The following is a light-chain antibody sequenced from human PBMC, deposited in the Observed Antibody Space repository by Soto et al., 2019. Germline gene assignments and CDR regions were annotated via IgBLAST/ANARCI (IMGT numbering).Light chain of an antibody. J-gene: IGKJ1*01. CDR1: QSVSSN. CDR3: QKYNTWPRT. CDR2: GAS. Sequence: EIVMTQSPATLSVSPGERATLSCRASQSVSSNLAWYQQKPGQAPRLLIYGASTRATGIPARFSGSGSGTEFTLTISSLQSEDFAVYYCQKYNTWPRTFGQRTKVEIK. V-gene: IGKV3-15*01.